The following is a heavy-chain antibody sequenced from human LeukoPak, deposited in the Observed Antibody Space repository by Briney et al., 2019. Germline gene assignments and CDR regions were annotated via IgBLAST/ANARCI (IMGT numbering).Heavy chain of an antibody. V-gene: IGHV3-30*18. CDR1: GFTFSSYA. Sequence: PGGSLRLSCAASGFTFSSYAMSWVRQAPGKGLEWVAVISYDGSNKYYADSVKGRFTISRDNSKNTLYLQMNSLRAEDTAVYYCAKDRGFGSWGQGTLVTVSS. CDR2: ISYDGSNK. CDR3: AKDRGFGS. J-gene: IGHJ5*01.